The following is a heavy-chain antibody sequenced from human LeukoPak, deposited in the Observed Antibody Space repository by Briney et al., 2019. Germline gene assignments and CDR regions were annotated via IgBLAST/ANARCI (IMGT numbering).Heavy chain of an antibody. J-gene: IGHJ4*02. D-gene: IGHD7-27*01. CDR1: GFTFSSYA. Sequence: PGGSLRLSCAASGFTFSSYAMSWVSQAPGKRLEWVSVISGSGSSTYYADSVKGRFTISRDNSKNTLHLQMNSLRAEDTAVYYCAKGIVNWGKNYFDYWGQGTPVTVSS. V-gene: IGHV3-23*01. CDR3: AKGIVNWGKNYFDY. CDR2: ISGSGSST.